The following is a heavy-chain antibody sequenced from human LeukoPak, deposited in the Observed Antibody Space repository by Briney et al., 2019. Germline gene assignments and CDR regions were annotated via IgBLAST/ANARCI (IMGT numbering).Heavy chain of an antibody. CDR1: GGSISSGSYY. J-gene: IGHJ4*02. Sequence: SQTLSLTCTVSGGSISSGSYYWSWIRQPAGKGLEWIGRIYTSGSTNYNPSLKSRVTISVDTSKNQFSLKLSSVTAADTAVYYCARLVARYYDILTGYSEQDYWGQGTLVTVSS. CDR2: IYTSGST. D-gene: IGHD3-9*01. CDR3: ARLVARYYDILTGYSEQDY. V-gene: IGHV4-61*02.